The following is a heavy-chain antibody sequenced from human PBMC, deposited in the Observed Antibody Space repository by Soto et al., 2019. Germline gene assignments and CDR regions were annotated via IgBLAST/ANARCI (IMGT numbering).Heavy chain of an antibody. CDR1: GFTFSNAW. CDR2: IKSKTDGGTT. CDR3: TTDRTYYDFWSGHDLTKTFDY. V-gene: IGHV3-15*01. D-gene: IGHD3-3*01. J-gene: IGHJ4*02. Sequence: SGGSLRLSCAASGFTFSNAWMSWVRQAPGKGLEWVGRIKSKTDGGTTDYAAPVKGRFTISRDDSKNTLYLQMNSLKTEDTAVYYCTTDRTYYDFWSGHDLTKTFDYWGQGTLVTVSS.